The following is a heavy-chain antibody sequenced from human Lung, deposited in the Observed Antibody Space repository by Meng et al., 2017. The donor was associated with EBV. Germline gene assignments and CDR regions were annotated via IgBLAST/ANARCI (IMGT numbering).Heavy chain of an antibody. Sequence: PQVQGSGPGLVKPSETLSLTCTVSGGSISSSRHYWGWIRQPPGKGLEWIGSIYYSGSTYYNPSLRSRVTMSLDTSKNQFSLKLSSVTATDTAVYYCARHDGGYGDYFDHWGQGTLVTVAS. D-gene: IGHD5-12*01. CDR3: ARHDGGYGDYFDH. J-gene: IGHJ4*02. CDR2: IYYSGST. V-gene: IGHV4-39*01. CDR1: GGSISSSRHY.